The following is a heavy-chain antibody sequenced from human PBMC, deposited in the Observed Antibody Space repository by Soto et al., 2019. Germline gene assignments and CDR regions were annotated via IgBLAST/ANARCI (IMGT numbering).Heavy chain of an antibody. CDR1: GGSISSGGYY. V-gene: IGHV4-31*03. J-gene: IGHJ3*02. D-gene: IGHD2-2*01. Sequence: QVQLQESGPGLVKPSQTLSLTCTVSGGSISSGGYYWNWIRQHPGKGLEWIGYVYYSGSTYYNPSLKSRVTISVETSKNQFSLTLSSVTAAASAVYYCARDGGYCSSNSCYGDGFDIWGQGTMVTVSS. CDR3: ARDGGYCSSNSCYGDGFDI. CDR2: VYYSGST.